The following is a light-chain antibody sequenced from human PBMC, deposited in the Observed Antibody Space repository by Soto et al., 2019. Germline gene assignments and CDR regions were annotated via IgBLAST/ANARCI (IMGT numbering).Light chain of an antibody. J-gene: IGKJ2*01. CDR2: DAS. V-gene: IGKV1-33*01. Sequence: DIQMTQSPSSLSASLGDRVTITCQASQAISKYLHWYHQRPGKAPILVIYDASNLEAGAPSRFSGGGSGTSFTLTISSLQPEDIGTYFCQRYNNLPYTFGQGTKVDIK. CDR3: QRYNNLPYT. CDR1: QAISKY.